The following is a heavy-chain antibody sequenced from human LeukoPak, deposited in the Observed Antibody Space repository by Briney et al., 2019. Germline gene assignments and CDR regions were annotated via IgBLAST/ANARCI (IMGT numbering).Heavy chain of an antibody. V-gene: IGHV5-10-1*01. CDR1: GYSFTSYW. CDR2: IDPSDSYT. J-gene: IGHJ4*02. Sequence: GESLKISCKGSGYSFTSYWISWVRQMPGKGLEWMGRIDPSDSYTNYSPSFQGHVTISADKSISTAYQQWSSLKASDTAMYYCARHQDDSSGYYPLSFDYWGQGTLVTVSS. CDR3: ARHQDDSSGYYPLSFDY. D-gene: IGHD3-22*01.